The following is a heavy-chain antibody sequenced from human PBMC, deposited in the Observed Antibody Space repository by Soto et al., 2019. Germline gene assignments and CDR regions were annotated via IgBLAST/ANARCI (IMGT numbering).Heavy chain of an antibody. V-gene: IGHV3-33*01. Sequence: QVQLVESGGGVVQPGRSLRLSCAASGFTFSSYGMHWVRQAPGKGLAWVAVIWYDGSNKYYADSVKGRFTISRDNSKNTLWLQMNSLRAEDTAVYYCARGDRSGLHFDYWGQGTLVTVSS. D-gene: IGHD5-12*01. CDR1: GFTFSSYG. CDR2: IWYDGSNK. J-gene: IGHJ4*02. CDR3: ARGDRSGLHFDY.